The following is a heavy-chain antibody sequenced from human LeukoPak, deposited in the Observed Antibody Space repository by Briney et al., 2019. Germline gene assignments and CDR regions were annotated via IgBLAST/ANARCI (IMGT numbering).Heavy chain of an antibody. CDR1: GDSISGYY. Sequence: SETLSLTCTVSGDSISGYYWSWIRRPPGKGLEWIGYIYYNGNTNYSPSLKSRVTMSVDTSKNLFSLKVSSVTAADTAVYYCARGRSNYYGMDVWGQGTTVTVSS. V-gene: IGHV4-59*01. CDR2: IYYNGNT. J-gene: IGHJ6*02. D-gene: IGHD1-26*01. CDR3: ARGRSNYYGMDV.